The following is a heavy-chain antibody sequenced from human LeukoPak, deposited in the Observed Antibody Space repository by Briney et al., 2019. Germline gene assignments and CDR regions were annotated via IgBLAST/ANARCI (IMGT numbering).Heavy chain of an antibody. V-gene: IGHV1-69*13. J-gene: IGHJ6*02. CDR1: GGTFSSYA. CDR3: AREIRYYDSSGYRGMDV. D-gene: IGHD3-22*01. CDR2: IIPIFGTA. Sequence: ASVKVSCKASGGTFSSYAISWVRQAPGQGLEWMGGIIPIFGTANHAQKFQGRVTITADESTSTAYMELSSLRSEDTAVYYCAREIRYYDSSGYRGMDVWGQGTTVTVSS.